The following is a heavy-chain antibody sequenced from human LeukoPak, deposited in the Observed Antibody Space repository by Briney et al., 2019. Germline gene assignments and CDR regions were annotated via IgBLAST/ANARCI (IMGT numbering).Heavy chain of an antibody. CDR1: GFTFSDYN. CDR3: ARPFPGGRGDYDFDY. Sequence: TGGSLRLSCAASGFTFSDYNMRWIRQAPGKGLEWVSYISSSSSTIYYADSVKGRFTISRDNAKNSLYLQMNSLRAEDTAVYYCARPFPGGRGDYDFDYWGQGTLVTVSS. J-gene: IGHJ4*02. CDR2: ISSSSSTI. D-gene: IGHD4-17*01. V-gene: IGHV3-11*04.